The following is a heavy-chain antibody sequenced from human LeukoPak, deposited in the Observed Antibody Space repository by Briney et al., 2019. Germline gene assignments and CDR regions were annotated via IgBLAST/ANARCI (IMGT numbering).Heavy chain of an antibody. Sequence: PSETLSLTCTVSGVSISTYSWSWIRQPAGKGLEWIGRIYTSGSTNYSPSLKSRVTMSVDTSKNQFSLKLSSVTAADTAVYYSARHAGLSYGFDYWGQGTLVTVFS. CDR2: IYTSGST. CDR3: ARHAGLSYGFDY. J-gene: IGHJ4*02. V-gene: IGHV4-4*07. CDR1: GVSISTYS. D-gene: IGHD5-18*01.